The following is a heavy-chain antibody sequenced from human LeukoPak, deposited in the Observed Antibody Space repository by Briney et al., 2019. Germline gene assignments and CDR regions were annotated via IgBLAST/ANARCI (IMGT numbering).Heavy chain of an antibody. V-gene: IGHV4-30-4*01. CDR1: GGSISSGDYY. D-gene: IGHD3-22*01. Sequence: SETLSLTCTVSGGSISSGDYYWSWIRQPPGKGLEWIGYIYYSGSTYYNPSLKSRVTISVDTSKNQFSLKLSSVTAADTAVYYCARGEVNYYDSSGYYYDYWGQGTLVTVSP. J-gene: IGHJ4*02. CDR3: ARGEVNYYDSSGYYYDY. CDR2: IYYSGST.